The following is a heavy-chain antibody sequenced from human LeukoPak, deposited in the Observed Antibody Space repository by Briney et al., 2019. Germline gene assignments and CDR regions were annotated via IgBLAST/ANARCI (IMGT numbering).Heavy chain of an antibody. Sequence: PSETLSLTCAVYGGSFSGYYWSWIRQPPGKGLEWIGEINHSGSTNYNPSLKSRVTISVDTSKNQFSLKLSSVAAADTAVYYCARLSGSYIYWGQGTLVTVSS. D-gene: IGHD1-26*01. V-gene: IGHV4-34*01. J-gene: IGHJ4*02. CDR1: GGSFSGYY. CDR2: INHSGST. CDR3: ARLSGSYIY.